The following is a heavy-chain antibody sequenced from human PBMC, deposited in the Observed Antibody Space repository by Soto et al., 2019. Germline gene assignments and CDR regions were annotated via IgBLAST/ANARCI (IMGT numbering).Heavy chain of an antibody. CDR3: ARLAGATHDY. Sequence: SETLSLTCAVYGGSFSGYYWSWIRQPPGKGLEWIGEINHSGSTNYNPSLKSRVTISVDTSKNQFSLKLSSVTAADTAVYYCARLAGATHDYWGQGTLVTVSS. J-gene: IGHJ4*02. D-gene: IGHD1-26*01. CDR1: GGSFSGYY. CDR2: INHSGST. V-gene: IGHV4-34*01.